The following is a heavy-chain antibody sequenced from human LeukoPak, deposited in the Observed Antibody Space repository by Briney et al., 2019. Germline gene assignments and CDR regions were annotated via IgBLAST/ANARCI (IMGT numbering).Heavy chain of an antibody. V-gene: IGHV1-18*01. CDR3: ARVFPKLRDHDFDY. D-gene: IGHD1-14*01. CDR1: GGTFSSYA. CDR2: ISAYNGNT. Sequence: GASVKVSCKASGGTFSSYAISWVRQAPGQGLEWMGWISAYNGNTNYAQKLQGRVTMTTDTSTSTAYMELRSLRSDDTAVYYCARVFPKLRDHDFDYWGQGTLVTVSS. J-gene: IGHJ4*02.